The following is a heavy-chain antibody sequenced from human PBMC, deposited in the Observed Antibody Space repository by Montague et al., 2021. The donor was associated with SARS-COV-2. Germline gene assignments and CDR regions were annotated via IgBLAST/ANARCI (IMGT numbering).Heavy chain of an antibody. CDR2: IYTSGGV. V-gene: IGHV4-4*09. CDR1: RGSISSYY. J-gene: IGHJ4*02. CDR3: ARGYCRSGNCYWTLHY. Sequence: SETLSLTCTVYRGSISSYYWTWIRQPPGKGLEWIGQIYTSGGVNYNPSLKSRVTISVDTSKNHFSLKLRSVTAADTAMYYCARGYCRSGNCYWTLHYWGQGTLVTVSS. D-gene: IGHD2-21*01.